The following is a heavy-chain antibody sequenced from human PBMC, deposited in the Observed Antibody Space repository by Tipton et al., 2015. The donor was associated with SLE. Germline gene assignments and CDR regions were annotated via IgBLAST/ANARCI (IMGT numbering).Heavy chain of an antibody. CDR1: GFTFSSYA. D-gene: IGHD6-19*01. V-gene: IGHV3-23*01. CDR3: AKDRVGSSGWYRYFQH. Sequence: SLRLSCAASGFTFSSYAMSWVRQAPGKGLEWVSAISGSGGSTYYADSVKGRFTISRDNSKNTLYLQMNSLRAEDTAVYYCAKDRVGSSGWYRYFQHWGQGTPVTVSS. J-gene: IGHJ1*01. CDR2: ISGSGGST.